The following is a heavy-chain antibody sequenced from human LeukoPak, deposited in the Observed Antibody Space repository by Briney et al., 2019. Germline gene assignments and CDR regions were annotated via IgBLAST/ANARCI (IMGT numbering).Heavy chain of an antibody. CDR1: GFTFDDYA. V-gene: IGHV3-9*01. CDR3: ARDQGIAVAEDAFDI. J-gene: IGHJ3*02. CDR2: ITWSGDII. D-gene: IGHD6-19*01. Sequence: PGRSLRLSCFVSGFTFDDYAMHWVRQAPGKGLEWVAGITWSGDIIGYEDSVKGRFTISRDNAKNSLYLQMNSLRAEDTALYYCARDQGIAVAEDAFDIWGQGTMVTVSS.